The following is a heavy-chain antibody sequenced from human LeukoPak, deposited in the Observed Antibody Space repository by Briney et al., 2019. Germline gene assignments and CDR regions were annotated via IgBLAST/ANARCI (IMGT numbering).Heavy chain of an antibody. D-gene: IGHD3-10*01. J-gene: IGHJ6*03. CDR1: GGSFSGYY. Sequence: SETLSLTCAVYGGSFSGYYWSWIRQPPGKGLEWIGEINHSGSTNYNPSLKSRVTISVDTSKNQFSLKLSSVTAADTAVYYCASHYGSGSYYNTYYYYYYMDVWGKGTTVTISS. CDR3: ASHYGSGSYYNTYYYYYYMDV. V-gene: IGHV4-34*01. CDR2: INHSGST.